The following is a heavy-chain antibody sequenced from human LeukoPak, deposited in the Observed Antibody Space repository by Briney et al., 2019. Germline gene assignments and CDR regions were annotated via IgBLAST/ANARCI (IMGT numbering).Heavy chain of an antibody. CDR2: IYYSGST. D-gene: IGHD4-17*01. CDR3: AREKYGDYSFQEYYMDV. CDR1: GGSISSGSYY. Sequence: ESSETLSLTCTVSGGSISSGSYYWSWIRQPPGKGLEWIGYIYYSGSTNYNPSLKSRVTISVDTSKNQFSLKLSSVTAADTAVYYCAREKYGDYSFQEYYMDVWGKGTTVTISS. J-gene: IGHJ6*03. V-gene: IGHV4-61*01.